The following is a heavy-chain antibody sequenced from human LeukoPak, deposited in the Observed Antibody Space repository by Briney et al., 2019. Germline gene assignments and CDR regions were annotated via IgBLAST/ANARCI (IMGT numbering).Heavy chain of an antibody. V-gene: IGHV4-59*01. CDR3: ARVNCDILTGYYRFDH. CDR1: GGSISSYY. D-gene: IGHD3-9*01. J-gene: IGHJ4*02. CDR2: IYYSGST. Sequence: SETLSLTCTVSGGSISSYYWSWIRQPPGKGLEWIGYIYYSGSTNYNPSLKSRVTISVDTSKNQFSLKLSSVTAADTAVYYCARVNCDILTGYYRFDHWGQGTLVTVSS.